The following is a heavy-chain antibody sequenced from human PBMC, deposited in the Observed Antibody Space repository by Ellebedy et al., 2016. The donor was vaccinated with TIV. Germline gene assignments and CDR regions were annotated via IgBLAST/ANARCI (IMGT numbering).Heavy chain of an antibody. V-gene: IGHV4-39*07. J-gene: IGHJ6*03. CDR3: ARVPADPWGRRDYYMDV. CDR2: IYYSGST. Sequence: SETLSLXXTVSGGSISSSSYYWGWIRQPPGKGLEWIGSIYYSGSTYYNPSLKSRVTISVDTSKNQFSLKLSSVTAADTAVYYCARVPADPWGRRDYYMDVWGKGTTVTVSS. CDR1: GGSISSSSYY. D-gene: IGHD1-26*01.